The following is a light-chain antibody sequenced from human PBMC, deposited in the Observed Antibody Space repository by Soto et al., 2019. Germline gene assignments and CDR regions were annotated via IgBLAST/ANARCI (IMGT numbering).Light chain of an antibody. CDR2: GAS. J-gene: IGKJ3*01. Sequence: EIVMTHSPATLSVSPGERATLSCRASQSVSSNLAWYQQKPGQAPRLLIYGASTRATGIPARFSGSGSGTEFTLTISSLQSEDFAVYYCQQYNNWPQITVGPGTQVDIK. V-gene: IGKV3-15*01. CDR1: QSVSSN. CDR3: QQYNNWPQIT.